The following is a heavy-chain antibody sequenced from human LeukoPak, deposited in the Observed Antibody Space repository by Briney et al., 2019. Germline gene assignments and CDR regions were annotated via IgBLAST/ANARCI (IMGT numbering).Heavy chain of an antibody. CDR1: GHTFTGNY. J-gene: IGHJ3*02. V-gene: IGHV1-2*02. CDR2: INANSGDT. Sequence: ASVKLSCKASGHTFTGNYMHWVRQAPGQGLEWMGWINANSGDTNYAQKFQGRVTMTRDTSISTAYMELSRLRSDDTAVYYCASKWVTYYYNSSAYHYPTDVFDIWGQGTMVTVSS. D-gene: IGHD3-22*01. CDR3: ASKWVTYYYNSSAYHYPTDVFDI.